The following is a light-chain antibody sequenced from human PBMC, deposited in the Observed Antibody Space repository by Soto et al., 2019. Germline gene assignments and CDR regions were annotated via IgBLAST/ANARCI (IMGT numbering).Light chain of an antibody. CDR2: VAS. J-gene: IGKJ1*01. Sequence: EIVLTHSPATLSLSPCERATLSCRASQSVSIYLAWYQQKPGQAPRHLIHVASNRATGIPARCSCSGSWTDFSLTISNLEPADFSAYYCQQRYNWPWTFGQGTNV. CDR1: QSVSIY. CDR3: QQRYNWPWT. V-gene: IGKV3-11*01.